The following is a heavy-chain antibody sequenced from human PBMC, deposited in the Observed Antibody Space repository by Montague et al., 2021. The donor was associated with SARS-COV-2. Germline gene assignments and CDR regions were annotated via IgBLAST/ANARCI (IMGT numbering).Heavy chain of an antibody. J-gene: IGHJ4*02. D-gene: IGHD3-10*01. CDR2: ISSSSVT. Sequence: SLRLSCAASGFTVSSTYMNWVRQVPGKGLEWVSAISSSSVTYSADSLKGRFTISRDNSKNTVYLQMNNLRAEDTAVYFCARESSQFFGAGPLDYWGQGSLVTVSS. CDR3: ARESSQFFGAGPLDY. V-gene: IGHV3-66*01. CDR1: GFTVSSTY.